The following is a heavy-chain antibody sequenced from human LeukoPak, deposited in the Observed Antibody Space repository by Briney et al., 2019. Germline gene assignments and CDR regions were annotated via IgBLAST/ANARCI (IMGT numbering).Heavy chain of an antibody. V-gene: IGHV3-21*01. D-gene: IGHD1-26*01. J-gene: IGHJ4*02. CDR3: ARARGRYSGSNFDY. Sequence: GGSLRLSCAASGFTFSSYSMNWVRQAPGKGLEWVSSIGSSSSYIYYADSVKGRFTISRDNAKNSLYLQMNSLRAEDTAVYYCARARGRYSGSNFDYWGQGTLVTVSS. CDR1: GFTFSSYS. CDR2: IGSSSSYI.